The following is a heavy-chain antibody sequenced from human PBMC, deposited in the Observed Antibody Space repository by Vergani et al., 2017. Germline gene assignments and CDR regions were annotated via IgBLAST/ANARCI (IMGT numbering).Heavy chain of an antibody. J-gene: IGHJ4*02. CDR3: AREYLGIGYYFDY. D-gene: IGHD7-27*01. CDR2: ISGSGAST. Sequence: EVQLVESGGTLVQPGGSLRLSCAGSGFTFSTSAMSWVRQAPGKGLQWVSTISGSGASTFYADSVKGRFTISRDNAKNSLYLQMNSLRAEDTAVYYCAREYLGIGYYFDYWGQGTLVTVSS. V-gene: IGHV3-23*04. CDR1: GFTFSTSA.